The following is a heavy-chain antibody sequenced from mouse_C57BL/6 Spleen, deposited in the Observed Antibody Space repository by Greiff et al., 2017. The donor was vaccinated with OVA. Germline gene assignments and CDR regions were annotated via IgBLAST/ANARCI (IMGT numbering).Heavy chain of an antibody. Sequence: EVKLEESGGGLVKPGGSLKLSCAASGFTFSDYGMHWVRQAPEKGLEWVAYISSGSSTIYYADTVKGRFTISRDNAKNTLFLQMTSLRSEDTAMYYCARGLYEDYAMDYWGQGTSVTVSS. J-gene: IGHJ4*01. CDR3: ARGLYEDYAMDY. CDR1: GFTFSDYG. D-gene: IGHD2-3*01. V-gene: IGHV5-17*01. CDR2: ISSGSSTI.